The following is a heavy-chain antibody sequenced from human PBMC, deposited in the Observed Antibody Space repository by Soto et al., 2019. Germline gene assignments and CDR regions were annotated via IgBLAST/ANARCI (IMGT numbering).Heavy chain of an antibody. CDR1: GASIRSYS. Sequence: PPETLSPTWTVSGASIRSYSWTWIRQPPGKGLEWVGYICYSGSTFYNPSRNSRVTISRHTSKSQFSLQLTSVTCADTAVYYCARGAADTAMVDSWGRGTLVTVSS. CDR2: ICYSGST. D-gene: IGHD5-18*01. J-gene: IGHJ4*02. V-gene: IGHV4-59*01. CDR3: ARGAADTAMVDS.